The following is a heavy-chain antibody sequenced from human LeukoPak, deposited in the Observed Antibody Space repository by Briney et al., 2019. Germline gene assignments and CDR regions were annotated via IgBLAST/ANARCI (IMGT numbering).Heavy chain of an antibody. J-gene: IGHJ4*02. Sequence: GASVKVSCKASGYTFTGYYMHWVRQAPGQGLEWMGWINPNSGGTNYAQKFQGRVTMTRDTSISTAYMELSRLRSDDTAVYYCARAGSPRHLNYYDSSGYFHWGQGTLVTVSS. CDR1: GYTFTGYY. CDR2: INPNSGGT. V-gene: IGHV1-2*02. D-gene: IGHD3-22*01. CDR3: ARAGSPRHLNYYDSSGYFH.